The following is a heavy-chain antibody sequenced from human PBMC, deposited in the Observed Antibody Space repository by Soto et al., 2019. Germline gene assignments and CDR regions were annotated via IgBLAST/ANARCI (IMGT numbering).Heavy chain of an antibody. CDR3: AAVPYYYDSSGYYFDY. CDR1: GFTFTSSA. D-gene: IGHD3-22*01. Sequence: SVKVSCKASGFTFTSSAVQWVRQARGQRLEWIGWIVVGSGNTNYAQKFQERVTITRDMSTSTAYMELSSLRSEDTAVYYCAAVPYYYDSSGYYFDYWGQGTLVTVSS. CDR2: IVVGSGNT. V-gene: IGHV1-58*01. J-gene: IGHJ4*02.